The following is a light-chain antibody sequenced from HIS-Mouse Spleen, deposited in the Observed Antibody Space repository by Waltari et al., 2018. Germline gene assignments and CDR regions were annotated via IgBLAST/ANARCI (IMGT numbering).Light chain of an antibody. CDR2: SNN. CDR3: AAWDDSLNGVV. J-gene: IGLJ2*01. Sequence: QSVLTQPPSASGTPGQRVTIPCSGSSSNIGRNTVNWYQQLPGTAPKPLIYSNNQRPSGVPDRFSGSKSGTSASLAISGLQSEDEADYYCAAWDDSLNGVVFGGGTKLTVL. CDR1: SSNIGRNT. V-gene: IGLV1-44*01.